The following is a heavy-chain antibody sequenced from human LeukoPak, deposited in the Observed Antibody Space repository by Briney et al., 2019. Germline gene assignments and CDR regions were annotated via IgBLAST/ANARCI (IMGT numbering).Heavy chain of an antibody. CDR2: ISSSGSTI. CDR1: GFTFSSYE. V-gene: IGHV3-48*03. Sequence: GGSLRLSCAASGFTFSSYEMNWVRQAPGKGLEWVSYISSSGSTIYYADSVKGRFTISRDNAKNSLYLQMNSLRAEDTAVYYCARRGKENWFDPWGQGTLVTVSS. J-gene: IGHJ5*02. D-gene: IGHD3-10*01. CDR3: ARRGKENWFDP.